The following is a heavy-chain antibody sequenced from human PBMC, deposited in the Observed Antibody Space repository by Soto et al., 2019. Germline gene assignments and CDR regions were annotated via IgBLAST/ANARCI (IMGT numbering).Heavy chain of an antibody. CDR2: IYYSGST. Sequence: SETLSLTCTVSGGSISSYYWSWIRQPPGKGLEWIGYIYYSGSTNYNPSIKSRVTISVDTSKNQFSLKLSSVTAADTAVYYCARQQTEMTTVTTLAFDIWGQGTMVTVSS. J-gene: IGHJ3*02. V-gene: IGHV4-59*08. CDR1: GGSISSYY. D-gene: IGHD4-17*01. CDR3: ARQQTEMTTVTTLAFDI.